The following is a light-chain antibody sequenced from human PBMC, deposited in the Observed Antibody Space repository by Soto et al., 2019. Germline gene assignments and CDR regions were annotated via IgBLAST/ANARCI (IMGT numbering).Light chain of an antibody. V-gene: IGKV2-28*01. CDR1: QSLLHSNGYNY. Sequence: VTPGGRGIITKRTSQSLLHSNGYNYLDWYVQKPGQSPQLLIYFGSNRAPGVPDSFSGSGSGIDFTLAVNGVVAKGVGAQYCRQALQSLTFGVGTQVDIK. CDR2: FGS. J-gene: IGKJ5*01. CDR3: RQALQSLT.